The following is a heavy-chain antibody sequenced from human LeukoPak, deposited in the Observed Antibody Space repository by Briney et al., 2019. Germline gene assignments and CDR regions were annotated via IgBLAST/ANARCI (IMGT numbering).Heavy chain of an antibody. CDR3: ARGYGSYYFYHAFDI. Sequence: ASVKVSCKASGYTFTDYAMYWVRQARGQGLECMGWINTNTGNPMYAQGFTGRLVFSLDTSVSTAFLQISSLKAEDTAVYYCARGYGSYYFYHAFDIWGQGTMVTVSS. CDR1: GYTFTDYA. CDR2: INTNTGNP. J-gene: IGHJ3*02. D-gene: IGHD3-10*01. V-gene: IGHV7-4-1*02.